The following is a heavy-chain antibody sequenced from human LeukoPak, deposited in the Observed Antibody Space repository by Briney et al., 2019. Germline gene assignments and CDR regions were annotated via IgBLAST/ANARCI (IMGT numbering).Heavy chain of an antibody. D-gene: IGHD2-15*01. CDR3: ARDVVVVVAATRSNWFDP. CDR1: GYTFTSYG. V-gene: IGHV1-18*01. CDR2: ISAYNGNT. Sequence: ASVKVSCKASGYTFTSYGISWVRQAPGQGLKWMGWISAYNGNTNYAQKLQGRVTMTTDTSTSTAYMELRSLRSDDTAVYYCARDVVVVVAATRSNWFDPWGQGTLVTVSS. J-gene: IGHJ5*02.